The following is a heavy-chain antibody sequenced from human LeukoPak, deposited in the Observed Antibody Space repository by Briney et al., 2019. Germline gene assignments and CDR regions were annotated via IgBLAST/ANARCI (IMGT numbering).Heavy chain of an antibody. D-gene: IGHD6-19*01. CDR1: GFTFSSNA. Sequence: GGYLRLSCAASGFTFSSNAMIWLRQAPGKGLEWVFAISSSGGSTYYADSVKVRLTISTSNTKNTLDLQRHSLRAADTAVYYCASRHRLENHIAVAAPVPPFDYWGQGTRVTVSS. CDR3: ASRHRLENHIAVAAPVPPFDY. V-gene: IGHV3-23*01. J-gene: IGHJ4*02. CDR2: ISSSGGST.